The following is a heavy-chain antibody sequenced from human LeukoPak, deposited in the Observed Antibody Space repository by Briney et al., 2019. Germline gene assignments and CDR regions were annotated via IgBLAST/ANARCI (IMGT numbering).Heavy chain of an antibody. V-gene: IGHV4-59*01. J-gene: IGHJ4*02. CDR2: IYYSGST. CDR3: ARGSLIVGATNLDY. CDR1: GGSSSSYY. Sequence: PSETLSLTCTVSGGSSSSYYWSWIRQPPGKGLEWIGYIYYSGSTNYNPSLKGRVTISVDTSKNQFSLKLSSVTAADTAVYYCARGSLIVGATNLDYWGQGTLVTVSS. D-gene: IGHD1-26*01.